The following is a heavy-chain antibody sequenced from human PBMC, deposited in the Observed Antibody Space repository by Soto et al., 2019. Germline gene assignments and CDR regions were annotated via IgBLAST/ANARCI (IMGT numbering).Heavy chain of an antibody. D-gene: IGHD3-22*01. Sequence: QVQLQESGPGLVKPSQTLSLTCTVSGGSISSGGYYWSWIRQHPGKGLEWIGYISYSGSTYYNPSLKSRVTISVDTSKNQFSLKLSSLTAADTAVYYCAREGLYFDSSGYVDYWGQGTLVTVSS. CDR1: GGSISSGGYY. V-gene: IGHV4-31*03. J-gene: IGHJ4*02. CDR3: AREGLYFDSSGYVDY. CDR2: ISYSGST.